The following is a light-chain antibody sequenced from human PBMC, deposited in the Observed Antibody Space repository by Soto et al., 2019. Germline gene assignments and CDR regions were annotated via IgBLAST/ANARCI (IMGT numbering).Light chain of an antibody. V-gene: IGKV3-20*01. J-gene: IGKJ1*01. Sequence: EIVLTQSPGTLSLSPGERATLSCRASQSVSSSYLAWYQQKPGQAPRLLIYGASSRATGIPDRFSGSGSGTDFTLTISRLEPEDLAVYYCQQYCRSPWTFGPGTKVEIK. CDR1: QSVSSSY. CDR2: GAS. CDR3: QQYCRSPWT.